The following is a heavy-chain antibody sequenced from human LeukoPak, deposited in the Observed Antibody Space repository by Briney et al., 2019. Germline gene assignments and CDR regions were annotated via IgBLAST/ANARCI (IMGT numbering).Heavy chain of an antibody. Sequence: PGGSLRLSCAASGFTFSSYGMHWVRQAPGKGLEWVAFIRYDGSNKYYADSVKGRFTISRDNSKNTLYLQMNSLRAEDTAVYYCARENVLRFLEWLLKPEYFQHWGQGTLVTVSS. CDR3: ARENVLRFLEWLLKPEYFQH. D-gene: IGHD3-3*01. CDR1: GFTFSSYG. CDR2: IRYDGSNK. J-gene: IGHJ1*01. V-gene: IGHV3-30*02.